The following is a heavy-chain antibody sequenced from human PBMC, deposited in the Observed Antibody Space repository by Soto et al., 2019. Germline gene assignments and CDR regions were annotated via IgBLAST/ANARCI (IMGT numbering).Heavy chain of an antibody. CDR2: INSDGSST. J-gene: IGHJ6*02. Sequence: PGGSLRLSCAASGFTFSSYWMHWVRQAPGKGLVWVSRINSDGSSTSYADSVKGRFTISRDNAKNTLYLQMNSLRAEDTAVYYCAREPPRYYYYYYGMDVWGQWTTVTVSS. CDR3: AREPPRYYYYYYGMDV. V-gene: IGHV3-74*01. CDR1: GFTFSSYW. D-gene: IGHD3-16*01.